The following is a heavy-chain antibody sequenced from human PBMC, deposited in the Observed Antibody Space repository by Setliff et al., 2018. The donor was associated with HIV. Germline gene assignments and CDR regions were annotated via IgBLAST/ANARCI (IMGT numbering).Heavy chain of an antibody. V-gene: IGHV3-74*01. Sequence: PGGSLRLSCAASGFTFNNYWMNWVRQVPGKGLVWVARISPDGRSTTHADAVKGRFTISRDNAKNTLYLHMNSLRAEDTSVYHCALVGGITVPPDGFDIWGQGTMVTV. CDR3: ALVGGITVPPDGFDI. J-gene: IGHJ3*02. CDR2: ISPDGRST. D-gene: IGHD3-22*01. CDR1: GFTFNNYW.